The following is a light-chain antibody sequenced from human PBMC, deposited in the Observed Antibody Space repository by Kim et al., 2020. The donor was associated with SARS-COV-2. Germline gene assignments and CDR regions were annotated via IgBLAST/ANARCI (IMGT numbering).Light chain of an antibody. Sequence: VSPGQTASITCSGDKLGYKYACWYQQKPGQSPVLVIYQDSKRPSGIPERFSGSNSGNTATLTISGTQAMDEADYYCQAWDSSTVVFGGGTQLSVL. J-gene: IGLJ2*01. CDR3: QAWDSSTVV. CDR1: KLGYKY. CDR2: QDS. V-gene: IGLV3-1*01.